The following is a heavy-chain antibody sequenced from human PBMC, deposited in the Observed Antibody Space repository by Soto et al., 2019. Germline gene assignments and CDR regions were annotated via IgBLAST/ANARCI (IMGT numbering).Heavy chain of an antibody. J-gene: IGHJ4*02. CDR1: GYAFTSFG. Sequence: QVPLVQSGAEVKKPGASVKVSCRASGYAFTSFGINWVRQAPGQGLEWMGWISANTVNTNYAQKVQGRVTMTTDTSTSTAYMELRSLRSDDTAVYYCAREVGYCTNGVCSFLDYWGQGTLVTVSS. D-gene: IGHD2-8*01. CDR2: ISANTVNT. V-gene: IGHV1-18*04. CDR3: AREVGYCTNGVCSFLDY.